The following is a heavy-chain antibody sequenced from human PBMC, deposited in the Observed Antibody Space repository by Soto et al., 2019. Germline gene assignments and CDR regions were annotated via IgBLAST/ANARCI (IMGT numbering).Heavy chain of an antibody. J-gene: IGHJ4*02. V-gene: IGHV4-59*08. Sequence: ETLSLTCTVSGGSISSYYWSWIRQPPGKGLEWIGYIYYSGSTNYNPSLKSRVTISVDTSKNQFSLRLSSVTAADTAVYYCAIEHQYGDYFWWGQGTLITVSS. CDR1: GGSISSYY. D-gene: IGHD4-17*01. CDR2: IYYSGST. CDR3: AIEHQYGDYFW.